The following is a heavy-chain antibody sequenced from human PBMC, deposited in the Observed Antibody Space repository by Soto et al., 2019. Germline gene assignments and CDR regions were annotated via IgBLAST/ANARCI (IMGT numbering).Heavy chain of an antibody. CDR3: ARYVGWNDCSGGSCYSNAFDI. CDR1: GGSISSSSYY. CDR2: IYYSGST. Sequence: SETLSLTCTVSGGSISSSSYYWGWIRQPPGKGLEWIGSIYYSGSTYYNPSLKSRVTISVDTSKNQFSLKLSSVTAADTAVYYCARYVGWNDCSGGSCYSNAFDIWGQGTMVTVSS. V-gene: IGHV4-39*01. J-gene: IGHJ3*02. D-gene: IGHD2-15*01.